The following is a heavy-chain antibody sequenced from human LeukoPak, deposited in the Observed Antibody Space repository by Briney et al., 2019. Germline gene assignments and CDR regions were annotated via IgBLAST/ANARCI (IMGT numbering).Heavy chain of an antibody. CDR2: IFNSGST. V-gene: IGHV4-59*01. J-gene: IGHJ4*02. Sequence: PSETLSLTCTVSGGSISSYYWTWIRQPPGEGLEWIGYIFNSGSTNYNPSLKSRVTISVDTSKNQFSLQLRSVTAADTAVYFCTRDPSALSGYFDSWGQGTLVIVSP. CDR1: GGSISSYY. CDR3: TRDPSALSGYFDS.